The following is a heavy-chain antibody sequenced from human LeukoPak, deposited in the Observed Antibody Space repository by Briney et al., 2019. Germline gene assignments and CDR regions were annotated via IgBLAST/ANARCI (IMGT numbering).Heavy chain of an antibody. CDR3: ARKSGGSLHARTPAFNY. J-gene: IGHJ4*02. V-gene: IGHV4-59*02. CDR2: GHHSESS. CDR1: GDSVTSTY. D-gene: IGHD3-16*01. Sequence: SETLSLTCSVSGDSVTSTYWSWIRQPPGKGLEWIAYGHHSESSNYNPSFRSRVIIPVDTSRNKFSLRLSSVTAADTAIYYCARKSGGSLHARTPAFNYWGKGILVIVSS.